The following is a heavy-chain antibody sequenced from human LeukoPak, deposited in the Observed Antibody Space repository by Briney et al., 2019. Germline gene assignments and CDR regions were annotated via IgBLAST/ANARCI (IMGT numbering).Heavy chain of an antibody. CDR2: IIPIFGTA. J-gene: IGHJ5*02. V-gene: IGHV1-69*05. CDR3: TLGIAAAGSLNWFDP. CDR1: GGTFSSYA. D-gene: IGHD6-13*01. Sequence: SVKVSCKASGGTFSSYAISWVRQAPGQGLEWMGGIIPIFGTANYAQKFQGRVTITTDESTSTAYMELSSLGSEDTAVYYCTLGIAAAGSLNWFDPWGQGTLVTVSS.